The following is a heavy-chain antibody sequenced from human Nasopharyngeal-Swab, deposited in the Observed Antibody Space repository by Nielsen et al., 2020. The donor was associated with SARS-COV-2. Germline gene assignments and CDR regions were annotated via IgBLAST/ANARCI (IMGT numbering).Heavy chain of an antibody. D-gene: IGHD2-15*01. CDR1: GFTFSNYN. CDR2: IYSGGST. J-gene: IGHJ6*02. Sequence: GESLKISCAASGFTFSNYNMNWVRQAPGKGLEWVSVIYSGGSTYYADSVKGRFTISRDNSKNTLYLQMNSLRAEDTAVYYCARATPWDVWGQGTTVTVSS. V-gene: IGHV3-53*01. CDR3: ARATPWDV.